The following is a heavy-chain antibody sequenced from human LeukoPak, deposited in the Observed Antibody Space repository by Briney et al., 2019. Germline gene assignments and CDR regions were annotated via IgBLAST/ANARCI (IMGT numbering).Heavy chain of an antibody. V-gene: IGHV1-2*02. CDR1: GYTFAAYY. D-gene: IGHD2-2*01. CDR3: AREVPGVVVPAAMGGNWFDP. CDR2: IRPNSGGT. Sequence: GASVKVSCKASGYTFAAYYMYWVRQAPGQGLEWMGWIRPNSGGTNYTQKFQGRVTMTRDTPISTAYMELSRLRSDGSAVYYCAREVPGVVVPAAMGGNWFDPWGQGTLVTVSS. J-gene: IGHJ5*02.